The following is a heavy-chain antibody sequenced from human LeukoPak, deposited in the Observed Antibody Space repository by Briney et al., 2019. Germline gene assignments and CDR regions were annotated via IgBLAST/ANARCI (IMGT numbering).Heavy chain of an antibody. CDR1: GSTFSSYA. Sequence: SVKVSCKASGSTFSSYAISWVRQAPGQGLEWMGGIIPIFGTANYAQKFQGRVTITADKSTSTAYMELSSLRSEDTAVYYCARRPLRDSWFDPWGQGTLVTVSS. CDR2: IIPIFGTA. J-gene: IGHJ5*02. CDR3: ARRPLRDSWFDP. V-gene: IGHV1-69*06.